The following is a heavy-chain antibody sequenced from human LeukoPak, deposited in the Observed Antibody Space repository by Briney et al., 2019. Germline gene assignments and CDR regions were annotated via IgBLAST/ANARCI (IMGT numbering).Heavy chain of an antibody. Sequence: GGSLRLSCAASGITFSDYYMSWIRQAPGKGLEWVSYISSSGSTIYYADSVKGRFTISRDNAKNSLYLQMNSLRAEDTAVYYCARSYDILTGYYSRYYYYGMDVWGQGTTVTVSS. V-gene: IGHV3-11*01. J-gene: IGHJ6*02. CDR3: ARSYDILTGYYSRYYYYGMDV. CDR1: GITFSDYY. CDR2: ISSSGSTI. D-gene: IGHD3-9*01.